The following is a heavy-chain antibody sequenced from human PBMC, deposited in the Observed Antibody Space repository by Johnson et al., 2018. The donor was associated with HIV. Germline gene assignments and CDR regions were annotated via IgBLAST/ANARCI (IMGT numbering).Heavy chain of an antibody. CDR1: GFSFSSYA. V-gene: IGHV3-30-3*01. CDR2: ISYDGSNK. J-gene: IGHJ3*02. Sequence: QVQLVESGGGLVQPGGSLGFSCAASGFSFSSYAMHWVRQAPGKGLEWVAVISYDGSNKYYADSVKGRFTISRDNSKSTLYLQMNSLRAEDTAVYYCARVWRNEGRHGFDIWGQGTMVTVSS. CDR3: ARVWRNEGRHGFDI. D-gene: IGHD1-1*01.